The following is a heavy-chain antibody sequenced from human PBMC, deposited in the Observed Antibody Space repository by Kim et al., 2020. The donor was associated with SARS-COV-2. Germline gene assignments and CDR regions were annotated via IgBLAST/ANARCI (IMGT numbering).Heavy chain of an antibody. V-gene: IGHV1-69*04. J-gene: IGHJ6*02. CDR2: IIPILGIA. D-gene: IGHD2-15*01. CDR1: GGTFSSYA. Sequence: SVKVSCKASGGTFSSYAISWVRQAPGQGLEWMGRIIPILGIANYAQKFQGRVTITADKSTSTAYMELSSLRSEDTAVYYCARGRGIYCSGGSCYPDEYYYYGMDVWGQGTTVTVSS. CDR3: ARGRGIYCSGGSCYPDEYYYYGMDV.